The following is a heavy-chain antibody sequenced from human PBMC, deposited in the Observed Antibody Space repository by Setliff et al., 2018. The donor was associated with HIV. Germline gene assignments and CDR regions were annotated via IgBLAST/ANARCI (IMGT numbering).Heavy chain of an antibody. V-gene: IGHV3-48*03. CDR3: AAVPWGHSSLIIDH. D-gene: IGHD3-16*01. CDR2: IGGHGSII. CDR1: GFSNSA. J-gene: IGHJ4*02. Sequence: PGGSLRLSCAASGFSNSALHWVRQAPGKGLEWISFIGGHGSIIHYADSVKGRFTISRDNAKNSVYLQMHSLRVEDTAVYYCAAVPWGHSSLIIDHWGQGTPVTVSS.